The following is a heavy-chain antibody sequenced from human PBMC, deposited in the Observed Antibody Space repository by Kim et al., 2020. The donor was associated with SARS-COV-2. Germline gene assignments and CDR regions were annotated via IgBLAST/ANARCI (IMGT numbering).Heavy chain of an antibody. CDR3: ARDESLVVPDPSVFDM. CDR1: GFTLRNYG. D-gene: IGHD3-22*01. Sequence: GGSLRLSCAASGFTLRNYGMHWVRQAPGKGLEWVAGISYDGSNNYYADSVKGRFTISRDNSNNTLYLQMNSLRADDTAVYSCARDESLVVPDPSVFDMWGQGTMVTVSS. V-gene: IGHV3-33*01. CDR2: ISYDGSNN. J-gene: IGHJ3*02.